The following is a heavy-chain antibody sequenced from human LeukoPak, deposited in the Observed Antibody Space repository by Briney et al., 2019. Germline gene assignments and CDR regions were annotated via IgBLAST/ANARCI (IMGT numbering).Heavy chain of an antibody. J-gene: IGHJ4*02. D-gene: IGHD3-16*01. Sequence: PGGSLRLSCVASGFSISSYDMHWVRQGPGKGLELVAFIRYDGSSKYYADSVKGRFTISRDNSKNTLYVQMNSLRAEDTAVYYCARSPSGDWDDSLNDYWGQGTLVTVSS. CDR3: ARSPSGDWDDSLNDY. CDR1: GFSISSYD. CDR2: IRYDGSSK. V-gene: IGHV3-30*02.